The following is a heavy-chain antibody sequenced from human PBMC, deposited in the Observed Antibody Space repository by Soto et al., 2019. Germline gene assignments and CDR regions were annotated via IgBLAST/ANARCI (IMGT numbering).Heavy chain of an antibody. CDR3: ATVGTDYGSGSPYYSDY. Sequence: GGSLRLSCAASGFSFRSYYMNWVRQAPGRGLEWVSSISPSSSFLNYADSVKGRFTISRDNAKSSVNLQMNSLRAEDTAVYYCATVGTDYGSGSPYYSDYWGQGTLVTVPQ. CDR2: ISPSSSFL. D-gene: IGHD3-10*01. V-gene: IGHV3-21*06. J-gene: IGHJ4*02. CDR1: GFSFRSYY.